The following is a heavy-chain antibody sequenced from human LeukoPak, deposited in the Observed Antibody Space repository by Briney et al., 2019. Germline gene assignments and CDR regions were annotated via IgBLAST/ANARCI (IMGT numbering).Heavy chain of an antibody. J-gene: IGHJ3*02. CDR1: GGSISSGSYY. CDR3: ARAYSSSPFDI. Sequence: PSETLSLTCTVSGGSISSGSYYWSWIRQPAGKGLEWIGRIYTSGSTNYNPSLKSRVTISVDTSKNQFSLKLSSVTAADTAVYYCARAYSSSPFDIWGQGTMVTVSS. V-gene: IGHV4-61*02. CDR2: IYTSGST. D-gene: IGHD6-13*01.